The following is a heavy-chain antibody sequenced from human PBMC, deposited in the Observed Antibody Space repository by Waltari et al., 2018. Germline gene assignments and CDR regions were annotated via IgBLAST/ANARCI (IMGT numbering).Heavy chain of an antibody. CDR1: GGSISSRSYY. D-gene: IGHD3-3*01. J-gene: IGHJ4*02. V-gene: IGHV3-11*04. Sequence: QVQLQESGPGLVKPSQTLSLTCTVSGGSISSRSYYWSWVRQAPGKGLEWVSYISSSSNTIYYADSVKGRFTISRDNAKNSLYLQMNNLGAEDTALYYCARDNYDFWRAFEDWGQGTLVTVSS. CDR3: ARDNYDFWRAFED. CDR2: ISSSSNTI.